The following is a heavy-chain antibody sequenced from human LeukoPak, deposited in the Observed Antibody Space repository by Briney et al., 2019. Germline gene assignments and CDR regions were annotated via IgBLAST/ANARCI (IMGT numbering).Heavy chain of an antibody. J-gene: IGHJ6*02. CDR1: GFTLGDFA. V-gene: IGHV3-49*04. D-gene: IGHD4-23*01. CDR3: TRVGYGGSSAEDYFYYYGMVV. Sequence: GGSLRLSCLASGFTLGDFAMSWVRQTPGKGLEWVGFVRTQGYGGTTEYAASVKGRFTISRDDSKGIAYLQMNSLKTEDTAVYYCTRVGYGGSSAEDYFYYYGMVVWGQGTPVTVSS. CDR2: VRTQGYGGTT.